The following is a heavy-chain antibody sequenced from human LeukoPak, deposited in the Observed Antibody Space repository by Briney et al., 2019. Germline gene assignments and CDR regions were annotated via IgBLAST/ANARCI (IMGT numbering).Heavy chain of an antibody. V-gene: IGHV4-39*01. Sequence: SETLSLTCTVSGGSISSSSSYWGWIRQPPGKGLEWIGSIYYSGSTYYNPSLKSRVTISVDTSKNQFSLKLSSVTAADTAVYYCARHAMAEKQLLWFGPYYYYGMDVWGQGTTVTVSS. CDR3: ARHAMAEKQLLWFGPYYYYGMDV. D-gene: IGHD3-10*01. CDR2: IYYSGST. J-gene: IGHJ6*02. CDR1: GGSISSSSSY.